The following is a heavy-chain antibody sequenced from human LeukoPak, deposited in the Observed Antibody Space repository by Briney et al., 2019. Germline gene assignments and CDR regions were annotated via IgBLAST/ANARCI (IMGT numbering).Heavy chain of an antibody. J-gene: IGHJ4*02. CDR1: GFKFDEYA. CDR3: ATDESNSLFY. Sequence: GRSLRLSCAASGFKFDEYAMHWVRQAPGKGLEWVSGISWNSDSTGYASSVKGRFTITRDNAKNSLYLQMNSLKTEDTAVYYCATDESNSLFYWGQGTLVTVSS. D-gene: IGHD2-8*01. V-gene: IGHV3-9*01. CDR2: ISWNSDST.